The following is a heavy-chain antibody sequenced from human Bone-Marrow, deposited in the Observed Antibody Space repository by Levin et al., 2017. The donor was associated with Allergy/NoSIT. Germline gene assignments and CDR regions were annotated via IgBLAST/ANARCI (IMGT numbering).Heavy chain of an antibody. CDR3: TTEVMGYYGSGSYINWFDP. J-gene: IGHJ5*02. V-gene: IGHV3-15*01. D-gene: IGHD3-10*01. CDR2: IKSKTDGGTT. Sequence: GGSLRLSCAASGFTFSNAWMSWVRQAPGKGLEWVGRIKSKTDGGTTDYAAPVKGRFTISRDDSKNTLYLQMNSLKTEDTAVYYCTTEVMGYYGSGSYINWFDPWGQGTLVTVSS. CDR1: GFTFSNAW.